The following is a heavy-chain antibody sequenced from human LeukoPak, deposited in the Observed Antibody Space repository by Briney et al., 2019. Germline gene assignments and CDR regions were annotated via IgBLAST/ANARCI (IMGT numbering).Heavy chain of an antibody. D-gene: IGHD5-24*01. V-gene: IGHV4-34*01. CDR2: INHSGST. J-gene: IGHJ6*03. Sequence: PSETLSLTCAVYGGSFSGYYWSWIRQPPGKGLEWIGEINHSGSTNYNPSLKSRVTISVDTSKNQFSLKLSSVTAADTAVYYCARGRSLYGYNYFNYYYHMDVWGKGTTVTVSS. CDR1: GGSFSGYY. CDR3: ARGRSLYGYNYFNYYYHMDV.